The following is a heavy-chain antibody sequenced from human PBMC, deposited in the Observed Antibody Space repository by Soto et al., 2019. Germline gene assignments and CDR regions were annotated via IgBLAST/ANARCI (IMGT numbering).Heavy chain of an antibody. CDR2: IYYSGST. J-gene: IGHJ4*02. V-gene: IGHV4-31*03. Sequence: PSETLSLTCTVSGGSISSGGYYWSWIRQHPGKGLEWIGYIYYSGSTYYNPSLKSRVTISVDTSKNQFSLKLSSVTAADTAVYYCARAAGGYCSGGRCYPDIFDYWGQGTLVTVSS. CDR1: GGSISSGGYY. CDR3: ARAAGGYCSGGRCYPDIFDY. D-gene: IGHD2-15*01.